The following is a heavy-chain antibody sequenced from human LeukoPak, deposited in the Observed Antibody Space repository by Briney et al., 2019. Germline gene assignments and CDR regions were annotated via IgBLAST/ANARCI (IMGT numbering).Heavy chain of an antibody. Sequence: SGTLSLTCAVSGYSISSGYYWGWIRQPPGKGLEWIGSIYHSGSTYYNPSLKSRVTISVDTSKNQFSLKLSSVTAADTAVYYCARAKGGSGVDWGQGTLVTVSS. CDR2: IYHSGST. D-gene: IGHD3-10*01. V-gene: IGHV4-38-2*01. J-gene: IGHJ4*02. CDR3: ARAKGGSGVD. CDR1: GYSISSGYY.